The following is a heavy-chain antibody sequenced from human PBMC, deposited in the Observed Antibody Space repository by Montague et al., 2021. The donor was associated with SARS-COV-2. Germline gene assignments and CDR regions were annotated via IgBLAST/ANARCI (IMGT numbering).Heavy chain of an antibody. CDR3: ARNGGAAVPGLLLSMDI. Sequence: SETLSLTCIVSGGSISGHYWSWVRQTPEKGLEWIGYIYYLGTTNYNPSLKTRVTFSVDTSKNQLSLMLTSVTAADTGVYYWARNGGAAVPGLLLSMDIWGQGTTVTVSS. J-gene: IGHJ6*02. CDR2: IYYLGTT. V-gene: IGHV4-59*11. CDR1: GGSISGHY. D-gene: IGHD6-19*01.